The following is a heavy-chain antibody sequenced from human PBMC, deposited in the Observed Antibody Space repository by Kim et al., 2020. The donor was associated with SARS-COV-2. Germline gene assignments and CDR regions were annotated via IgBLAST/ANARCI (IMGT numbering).Heavy chain of an antibody. CDR3: ARDRRYSSGYDAFDI. CDR1: GFTFSSYS. D-gene: IGHD6-19*01. Sequence: GGSLRLSCAASGFTFSSYSMNWVRQAPGKGLEWISYISSSSTTIYYADSVKGRFTVSRDNAKNSLYLQMNSLSDEDTAVYYCARDRRYSSGYDAFDIWGQGTMVTVSS. V-gene: IGHV3-48*02. J-gene: IGHJ3*02. CDR2: ISSSSTTI.